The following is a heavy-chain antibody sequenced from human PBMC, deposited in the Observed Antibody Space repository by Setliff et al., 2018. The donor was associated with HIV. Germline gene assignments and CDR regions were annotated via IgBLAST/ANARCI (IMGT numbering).Heavy chain of an antibody. CDR3: ARRIDNSGTFPDKNWYDT. J-gene: IGHJ5*02. V-gene: IGHV4-4*09. Sequence: SETLSLTCTVSGGSISSYCWNWIRQSPGRGLEWIGFIFSSGSTKYNPSLQSRVTMSIDTSKNQFSLKLTSVTAADTAVYYCARRIDNSGTFPDKNWYDTWGQGSLVTVSS. D-gene: IGHD3-10*01. CDR2: IFSSGST. CDR1: GGSISSYC.